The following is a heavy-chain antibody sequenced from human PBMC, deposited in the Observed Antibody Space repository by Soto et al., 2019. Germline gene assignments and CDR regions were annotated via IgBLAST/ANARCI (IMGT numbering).Heavy chain of an antibody. Sequence: QVQLVQSGAEVKKPGASVKVSCKASGYTFTSYGISWVRQAPGQGLEWMGWISAYNGNTNYAQKLQGRVTMTTDTSTSKAYMELRSLRSDDTAVYYCARIKEIAVAGPTRYGMDVWGQGTTVTVSS. V-gene: IGHV1-18*01. J-gene: IGHJ6*02. CDR1: GYTFTSYG. CDR3: ARIKEIAVAGPTRYGMDV. CDR2: ISAYNGNT. D-gene: IGHD6-19*01.